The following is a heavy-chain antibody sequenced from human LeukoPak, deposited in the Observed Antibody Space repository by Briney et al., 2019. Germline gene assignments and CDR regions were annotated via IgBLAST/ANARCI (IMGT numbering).Heavy chain of an antibody. CDR1: GGTFSSYA. D-gene: IGHD3-10*01. V-gene: IGHV1-69*04. CDR3: ARSMYGSGVHQAAFDI. J-gene: IGHJ3*02. CDR2: IIPILGIA. Sequence: ASVKVSCKASGGTFSSYAISWVRQAPGQGLEWMGRIIPILGIANYAQKFQGRVTITADKSTSTAYMELSSLRSEDTAVYYCARSMYGSGVHQAAFDIWGQGTMVTVSS.